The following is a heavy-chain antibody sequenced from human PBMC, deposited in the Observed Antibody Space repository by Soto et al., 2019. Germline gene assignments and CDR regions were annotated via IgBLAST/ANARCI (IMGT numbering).Heavy chain of an antibody. CDR3: ASSRDQFDY. J-gene: IGHJ4*02. Sequence: EVQMVESGGGLVQPGGSLRLSCAASGFTFSTYSMNWVRQAPGKGLEWVSYMSSSSSTIYYADSVKGRFIISRDNAKNSLYLQMNSLRDEDTAVYYCASSRDQFDYWGQGTLVTVSS. V-gene: IGHV3-48*02. CDR1: GFTFSTYS. CDR2: MSSSSSTI.